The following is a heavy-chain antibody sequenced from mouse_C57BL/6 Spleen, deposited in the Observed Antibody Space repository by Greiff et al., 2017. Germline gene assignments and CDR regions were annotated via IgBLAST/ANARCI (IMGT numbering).Heavy chain of an antibody. Sequence: EVTLVESGGGLVQPGGSLKLPCAVSGFTFSDAWMDWVRQSQEKGLEWVAEIRNKANNHATYYAESVKGRFTISRDDSKSSVYLQMNSLRAEDTGIYYCTSGSSGFADWGQGTLVTVSA. J-gene: IGHJ3*01. CDR2: IRNKANNHAT. V-gene: IGHV6-6*01. D-gene: IGHD1-1*01. CDR3: TSGSSGFAD. CDR1: GFTFSDAW.